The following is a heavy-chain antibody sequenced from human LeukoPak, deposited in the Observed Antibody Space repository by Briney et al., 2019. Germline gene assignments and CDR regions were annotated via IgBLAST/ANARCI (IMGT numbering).Heavy chain of an antibody. V-gene: IGHV3-48*02. CDR3: ARANGMDV. Sequence: GGSLRLSCAASGFTFSSYSMNWVRQAPGKGLEWVSYISSTSSTIYYADSVKGRFTISRDNAKNSLYLQMSSLRDDDTALYYCARANGMDVWGQGTMVTVSS. J-gene: IGHJ6*02. CDR2: ISSTSSTI. CDR1: GFTFSSYS.